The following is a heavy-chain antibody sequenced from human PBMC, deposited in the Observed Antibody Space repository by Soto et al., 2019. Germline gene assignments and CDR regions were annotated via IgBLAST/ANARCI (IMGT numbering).Heavy chain of an antibody. J-gene: IGHJ3*02. D-gene: IGHD3-10*01. CDR3: ARNYYGGAFDI. CDR1: GFTFSSYW. V-gene: IGHV3-74*01. CDR2: INSDGSST. Sequence: EVQLVESGGGLVQPGGSLRLSCAASGFTFSSYWMHWVRQAPGKGLVWVSRINSDGSSTSYADSVKGRFTISRDNSRNTLYLQMNSLRAEDTAVYYCARNYYGGAFDIWGQGTMVTVSS.